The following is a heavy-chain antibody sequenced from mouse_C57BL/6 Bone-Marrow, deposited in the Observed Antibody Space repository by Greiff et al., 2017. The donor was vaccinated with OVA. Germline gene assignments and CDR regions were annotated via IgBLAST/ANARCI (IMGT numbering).Heavy chain of an antibody. J-gene: IGHJ2*01. D-gene: IGHD4-1*01. CDR2: INPYNGGT. CDR3: ALTGTNFDY. CDR1: GYTFTDYY. V-gene: IGHV1-19*01. Sequence: DVQLQESGPVLVKPGASVKMSCKASGYTFTDYYMNWVKQSHGKSLEWIGVINPYNGGTSYNQKFKGKATLTVDKSSSTAYMELNSLTSEDSAVYYCALTGTNFDYWGQGTTLTVSS.